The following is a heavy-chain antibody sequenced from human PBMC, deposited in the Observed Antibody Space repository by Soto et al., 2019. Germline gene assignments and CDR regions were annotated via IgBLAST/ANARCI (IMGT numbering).Heavy chain of an antibody. D-gene: IGHD2-21*02. V-gene: IGHV4-34*01. CDR2: INHSGST. CDR1: GGSFSGYY. J-gene: IGHJ4*02. CDR3: GRVYCGGDCRT. Sequence: SETLSLTCAVCGGSFSGYYCSWIRQPPWKGLEWIGEINHSGSTNYNPSLKSRVTISVDTSKNQFSLKLSSVTAADTAVYYCGRVYCGGDCRTWGQGTLVAVSS.